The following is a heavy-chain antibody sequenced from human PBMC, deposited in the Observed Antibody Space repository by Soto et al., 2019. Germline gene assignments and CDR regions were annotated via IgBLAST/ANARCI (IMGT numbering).Heavy chain of an antibody. J-gene: IGHJ4*02. V-gene: IGHV3-23*01. D-gene: IGHD2-21*02. CDR2: ITGNGVYT. Sequence: EVQLLESGGGLVQPGGSLRLSCAASGFTFNNYAMSWVRQAPGKGLEWVSVITGNGVYTYYADSVKGRFTISRDSSRNTLYLEMNSLRVDDSAQYYCAKHMGADCSGDCYVDFWGQGTLVTVSS. CDR1: GFTFNNYA. CDR3: AKHMGADCSGDCYVDF.